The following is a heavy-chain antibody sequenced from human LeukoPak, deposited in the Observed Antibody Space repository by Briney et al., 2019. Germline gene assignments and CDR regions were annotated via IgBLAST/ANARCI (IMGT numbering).Heavy chain of an antibody. CDR2: INHSGST. J-gene: IGHJ4*02. CDR3: ARGGYSDYDRPFDY. Sequence: SETLSLTCAVYGGSFSGYYWSWIRQPPGKGLEWIGEINHSGSTNYNPSLKSRVAISVDTSKNQFSLKLGSVTAADTAVYYCARGGYSDYDRPFDYWGQGTLVTVSS. CDR1: GGSFSGYY. V-gene: IGHV4-34*01. D-gene: IGHD5-12*01.